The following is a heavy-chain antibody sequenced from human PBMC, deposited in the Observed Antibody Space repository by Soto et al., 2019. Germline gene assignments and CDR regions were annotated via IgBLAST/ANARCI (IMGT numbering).Heavy chain of an antibody. CDR1: GGSISSYC. V-gene: IGHV4-59*01. Sequence: KTSETLSLTCTVSGGSISSYCWSWIRQPPGKGLEWIGYIYYSGSTNYNPSLKSRVTISVDTSKNQFSLKLSSVTAADTAVYYCARVYDILTPQNWFDPWGQGTLVTVSS. D-gene: IGHD3-9*01. CDR2: IYYSGST. CDR3: ARVYDILTPQNWFDP. J-gene: IGHJ5*02.